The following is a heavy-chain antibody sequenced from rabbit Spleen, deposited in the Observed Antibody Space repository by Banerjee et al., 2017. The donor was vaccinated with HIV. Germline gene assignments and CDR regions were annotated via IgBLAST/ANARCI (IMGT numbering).Heavy chain of an antibody. CDR3: ARDTSSSFSSYGMDL. J-gene: IGHJ6*01. CDR2: IEGGSSSFT. V-gene: IGHV1S45*01. D-gene: IGHD1-1*01. CDR1: GFSFSTSYY. Sequence: QEQLEESGGDLVKPEGSLTLTCTASGFSFSTSYYICWVRQAPGKGLEWIACIEGGSSSFTYFASWAKGRFTISKTSSTTVTLQMTSLTAADTATYFCARDTSSSFSSYGMDLWGPGTLVTVS.